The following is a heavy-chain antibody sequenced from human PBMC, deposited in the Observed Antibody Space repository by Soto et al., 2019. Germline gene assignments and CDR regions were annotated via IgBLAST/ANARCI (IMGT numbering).Heavy chain of an antibody. CDR3: AKDQAAVTPTRYYYVMYV. J-gene: IGHJ6*02. CDR2: ISGSGGST. D-gene: IGHD4-4*01. V-gene: IGHV3-23*01. Sequence: EVQLLESGGGLVQPGGSLRLYCAASGFTFSSYAMSWVRQAPGKGLEWVSAISGSGGSTYYAGSVKGRFTISRDNSKNTLYLQMNSLRAEDTAVYYCAKDQAAVTPTRYYYVMYVWGQGTTVTVSS. CDR1: GFTFSSYA.